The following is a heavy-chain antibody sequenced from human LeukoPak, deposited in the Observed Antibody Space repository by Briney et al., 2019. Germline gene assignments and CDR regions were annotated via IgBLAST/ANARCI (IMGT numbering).Heavy chain of an antibody. D-gene: IGHD3-3*01. CDR1: GGSISGSCYY. CDR3: ASRVYYDLWSGFQSDY. V-gene: IGHV4-39*01. Sequence: SETLSLTCTVSGGSISGSCYYWGWIRQPPGKGLEWIGSSYYSVSTYYNPSLKRRVTISVDTYKNQLSLTLSSVTAADTAVYYCASRVYYDLWSGFQSDYWGQGTLVTVSS. CDR2: SYYSVST. J-gene: IGHJ4*02.